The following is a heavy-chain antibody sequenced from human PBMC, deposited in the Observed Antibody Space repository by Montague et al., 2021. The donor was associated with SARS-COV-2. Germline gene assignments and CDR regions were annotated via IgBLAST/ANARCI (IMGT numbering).Heavy chain of an antibody. V-gene: IGHV4-34*01. CDR2: IRQSGRT. J-gene: IGHJ4*02. D-gene: IGHD3-22*01. CDR3: ARGHLSVSMIVVIFTSSSYHFDY. CDR1: GGSFGDDH. Sequence: SETLSLTCAVYGGSFGDDHWSWIRQPPGKGLEWIGNIRQSGRTNYNPSPKSRVTISVDTSKNQFSLKLTSVTAADTGLYFCARGHLSVSMIVVIFTSSSYHFDYWGQGARVTVSS.